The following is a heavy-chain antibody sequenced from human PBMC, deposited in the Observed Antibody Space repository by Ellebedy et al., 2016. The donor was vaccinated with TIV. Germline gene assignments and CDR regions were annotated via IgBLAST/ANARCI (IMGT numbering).Heavy chain of an antibody. V-gene: IGHV5-51*01. CDR1: GYSFTSYW. CDR2: IYPGDSDT. D-gene: IGHD2-15*01. Sequence: GESLKISCKASGYSFTSYWIGWVRQMPGKGLEWMGIIYPGDSDTRYSPSFQGQVTISADKSISTAYLQWSSLKASDTAMYYCASSPSAPSGGFDYWGQGTLVTVSS. CDR3: ASSPSAPSGGFDY. J-gene: IGHJ4*02.